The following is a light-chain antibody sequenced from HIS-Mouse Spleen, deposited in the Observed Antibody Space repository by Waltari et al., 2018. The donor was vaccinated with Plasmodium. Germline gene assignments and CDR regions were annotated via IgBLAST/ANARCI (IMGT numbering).Light chain of an antibody. CDR1: QSVSSY. Sequence: EIVLTQSPATLSLSPGERATLSCRASQSVSSYLAWYQQKPGQAPRLLIYDASNRATGIPARFSGSGSGTDFTLIISSLEPEDFAVYYCHQRSNWAPLTFGGGTKVEIK. V-gene: IGKV3-11*01. J-gene: IGKJ4*01. CDR2: DAS. CDR3: HQRSNWAPLT.